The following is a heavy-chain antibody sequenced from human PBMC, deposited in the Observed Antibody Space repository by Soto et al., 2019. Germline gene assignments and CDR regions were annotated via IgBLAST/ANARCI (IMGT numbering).Heavy chain of an antibody. CDR1: GGTFSSYA. CDR3: ASPRDTIFGVVTGFPSYYYYGMDV. J-gene: IGHJ6*02. D-gene: IGHD3-3*01. V-gene: IGHV1-69*06. Sequence: SVKVSCKASGGTFSSYAISWVRQAPGQGLEWMGGIIPIFGTANYAQKFQGGVTITADKSTSTAYMELSSLRSEDTAVYYCASPRDTIFGVVTGFPSYYYYGMDVWGQGTTVTVSS. CDR2: IIPIFGTA.